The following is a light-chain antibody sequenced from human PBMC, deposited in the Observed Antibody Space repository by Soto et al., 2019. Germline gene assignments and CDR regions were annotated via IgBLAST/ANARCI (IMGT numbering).Light chain of an antibody. CDR3: QSYDSSLSGV. Sequence: QSVLTQPPSVSGAPGQGVTISCTGSSSNIGAGYDVHWYQQLPGTAPKLLIYINNNRPSGVPDRFSGSKSGTSASLTITGLQADDEADYYCQSYDSSLSGVFGGGTKLTVL. CDR1: SSNIGAGYD. V-gene: IGLV1-40*01. CDR2: INN. J-gene: IGLJ3*02.